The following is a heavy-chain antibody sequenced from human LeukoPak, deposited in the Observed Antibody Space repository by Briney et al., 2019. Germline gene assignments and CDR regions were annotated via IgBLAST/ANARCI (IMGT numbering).Heavy chain of an antibody. Sequence: GGSLRLSCAASGFTFSSYAMHWVRQAPGKGLEWVAVISYDGSNKYYADSVKGRFTISRDNSKNTLYLQMNSLRAEDTAVYYCARPSPAYGDNFPLYYWGQGTLVTVSS. D-gene: IGHD4-23*01. CDR1: GFTFSSYA. CDR2: ISYDGSNK. CDR3: ARPSPAYGDNFPLYY. J-gene: IGHJ4*02. V-gene: IGHV3-30*04.